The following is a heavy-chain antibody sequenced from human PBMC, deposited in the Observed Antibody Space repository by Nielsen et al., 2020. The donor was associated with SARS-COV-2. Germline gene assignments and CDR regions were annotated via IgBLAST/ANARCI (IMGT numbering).Heavy chain of an antibody. V-gene: IGHV4-30-2*01. CDR2: IYHSGRT. Sequence: LRLSCAVSGGSISSGGYSWSWIRQPPGKGLEWIGYIYHSGRTYYNPSLKSRVTISVDSPKNQFSLKLSSVTAADTAVYYCARGGRITFGGADDAFDIWGQGTMVTVSS. CDR3: ARGGRITFGGADDAFDI. J-gene: IGHJ3*02. D-gene: IGHD3-16*01. CDR1: GGSISSGGYS.